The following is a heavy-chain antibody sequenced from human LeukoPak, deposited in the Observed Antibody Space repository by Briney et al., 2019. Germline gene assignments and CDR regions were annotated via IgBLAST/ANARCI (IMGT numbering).Heavy chain of an antibody. CDR3: ARHFDAFDI. Sequence: SETLSLTCAVSGGSISSSNWWSWVRQPPGKGLEWIGFIYYSGNTNYNPSLKSRVTISLATSKNQFSLTLSSVTAADTAVYYCARHFDAFDIWGPGTMVTVSS. CDR2: IYYSGNT. J-gene: IGHJ3*02. V-gene: IGHV4-4*02. D-gene: IGHD3-3*02. CDR1: GGSISSSNW.